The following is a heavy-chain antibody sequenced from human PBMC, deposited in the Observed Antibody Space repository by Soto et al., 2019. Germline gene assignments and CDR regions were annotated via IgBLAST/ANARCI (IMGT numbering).Heavy chain of an antibody. D-gene: IGHD3-10*01. CDR1: GFTFSSYA. J-gene: IGHJ4*02. CDR2: ISGSGGST. Sequence: EVQLLESGGGLVQPGGSLRLSCAASGFTFSSYAMRWVRQVPVKGLEWVSAISGSGGSTYYADSVKGRFTISRDNSKNTLYLQMHSLRAGDTAVFYCARRGSRSYYDYWGQGTVVTVSS. CDR3: ARRGSRSYYDY. V-gene: IGHV3-23*01.